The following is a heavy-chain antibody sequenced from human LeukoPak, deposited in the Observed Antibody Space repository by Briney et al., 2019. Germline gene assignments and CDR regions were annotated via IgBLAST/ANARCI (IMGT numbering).Heavy chain of an antibody. CDR1: GFTFSSYS. D-gene: IGHD2-15*01. J-gene: IGHJ4*02. CDR3: ASVTLRYCSGGSCYPDY. Sequence: GWSLRLSCAASGFTFSSYSMNWVRQAPGKGLEWVSSISSSSSYIYYADSVKGRFTISRGNAKNSLYLQMNSLRAEDTAVYYCASVTLRYCSGGSCYPDYWGQGTLVTVSS. CDR2: ISSSSSYI. V-gene: IGHV3-21*01.